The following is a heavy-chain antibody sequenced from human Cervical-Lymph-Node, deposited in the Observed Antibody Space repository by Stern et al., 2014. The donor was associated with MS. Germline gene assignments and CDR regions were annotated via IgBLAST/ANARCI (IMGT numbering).Heavy chain of an antibody. J-gene: IGHJ4*02. CDR2: IFWSNDK. CDR1: GFSLKSSGVA. V-gene: IGHV2-5*01. CDR3: AHSPYDGRGYYYPGY. D-gene: IGHD3-22*01. Sequence: QVTLRESGPTLVRPTQTLTLTCTFSGFSLKSSGVAVGWVRQPPGKALEWLALIFWSNDKRYSPSLKNRLTINKDTSGNQVVLTMIDMDPVDTATYYCAHSPYDGRGYYYPGYWGQGTLVTVSS.